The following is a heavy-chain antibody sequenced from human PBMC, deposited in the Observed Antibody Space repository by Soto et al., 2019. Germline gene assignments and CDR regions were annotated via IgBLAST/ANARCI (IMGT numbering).Heavy chain of an antibody. J-gene: IGHJ6*02. V-gene: IGHV1-69*13. D-gene: IGHD3-10*01. CDR2: IVPIFGTT. CDR1: GDTFSSYS. CDR3: AANSLGGGSQGDV. Sequence: SVKVSCKASGDTFSSYSISWVRQAPGQGLEWMGGIVPIFGTTVYAPRLQGRLTITADGPTSTSYMELSGLTFEDTAVYYCAANSLGGGSQGDVWGQGTTVTVSS.